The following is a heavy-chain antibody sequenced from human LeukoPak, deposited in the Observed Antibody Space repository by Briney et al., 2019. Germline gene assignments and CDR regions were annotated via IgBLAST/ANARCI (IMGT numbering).Heavy chain of an antibody. D-gene: IGHD3-9*01. J-gene: IGHJ4*02. CDR1: GFTFSSYG. CDR3: AKAGTSYYDILTGYSYFDY. CDR2: ISYDGSNK. Sequence: GGSLRLSCAASGFTFSSYGMHWVRQAPGKGLEWVAVISYDGSNKYCADSVKGRFTISRDNSKNTLYLQMNSLRAEDTAVYYCAKAGTSYYDILTGYSYFDYWGQGTLVTASS. V-gene: IGHV3-30*18.